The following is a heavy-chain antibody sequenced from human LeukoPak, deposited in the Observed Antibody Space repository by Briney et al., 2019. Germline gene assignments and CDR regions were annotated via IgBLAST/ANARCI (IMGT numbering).Heavy chain of an antibody. CDR1: GSTFTTYW. Sequence: GGSLRLSCAASGSTFTTYWMGWVRQAPGKGLEWVANIKQDGSEQYYVDSVKGRFTISRDNAKNSLSLQMNSLRAEDTAVYYCARLDYVWGSYRFSNDYWGQGTLVTVSS. V-gene: IGHV3-7*01. CDR3: ARLDYVWGSYRFSNDY. J-gene: IGHJ4*02. CDR2: IKQDGSEQ. D-gene: IGHD3-16*02.